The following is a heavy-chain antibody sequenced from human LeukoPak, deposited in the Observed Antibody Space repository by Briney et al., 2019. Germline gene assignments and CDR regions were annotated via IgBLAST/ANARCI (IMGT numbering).Heavy chain of an antibody. CDR2: IKQDGSEN. V-gene: IGHV3-7*01. D-gene: IGHD5-24*01. Sequence: GGSLRLSCAASGFTFSTYWMSWVRQAPGKGLEWVANIKQDGSENYYVDSVKGRFTISRDNAKNSLYLQMNSLRAEDTAVYHCAREGDGYNSPIDYWGQGTLVTVSS. CDR1: GFTFSTYW. J-gene: IGHJ4*02. CDR3: AREGDGYNSPIDY.